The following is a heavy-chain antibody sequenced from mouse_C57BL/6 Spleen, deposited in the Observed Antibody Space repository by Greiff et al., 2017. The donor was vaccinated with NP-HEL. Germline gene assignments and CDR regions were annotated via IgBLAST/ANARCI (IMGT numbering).Heavy chain of an antibody. Sequence: VQLKQSGAELVKPGASVKLSCTASGFNIKDYYMHWVKQRTEQGLEWIGRIDPEDGETKYAPKFQGKGTIKADTSYNTAYLQLSSLTSEDTAVYYCAIYYGSSSFDYGGKGTTLTGSS. CDR1: GFNIKDYY. V-gene: IGHV14-2*01. J-gene: IGHJ2*01. D-gene: IGHD1-1*01. CDR3: AIYYGSSSFDY. CDR2: IDPEDGET.